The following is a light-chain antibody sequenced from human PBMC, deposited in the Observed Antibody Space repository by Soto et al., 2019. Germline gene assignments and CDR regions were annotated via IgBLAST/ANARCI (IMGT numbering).Light chain of an antibody. CDR1: SSDVGGFDF. Sequence: QSALTQPASVSGSPGQSITISCTGTSSDVGGFDFVSWFQRRPGKAPRLIIYEVTNRPSGISDRFSGSKSGNTASLTISGLRAEDEADYFCSSYIKTTTLFVFGSGTKVTVL. CDR2: EVT. V-gene: IGLV2-14*01. J-gene: IGLJ1*01. CDR3: SSYIKTTTLFV.